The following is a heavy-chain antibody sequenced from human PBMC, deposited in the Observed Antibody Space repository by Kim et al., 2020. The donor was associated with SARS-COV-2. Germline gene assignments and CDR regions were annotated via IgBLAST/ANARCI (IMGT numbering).Heavy chain of an antibody. J-gene: IGHJ6*02. V-gene: IGHV4-34*01. D-gene: IGHD6-13*01. Sequence: SETLSLTCAVYGGSFSGYYWSWIRQPPGKGLEWIGEINHSGSTNYNPSLKSRVTISVDTSKNQFSLKLSSVTAADTAVYYCARAGYSTYYYYYGMDVWGQGTTVTVSS. CDR2: INHSGST. CDR3: ARAGYSTYYYYYGMDV. CDR1: GGSFSGYY.